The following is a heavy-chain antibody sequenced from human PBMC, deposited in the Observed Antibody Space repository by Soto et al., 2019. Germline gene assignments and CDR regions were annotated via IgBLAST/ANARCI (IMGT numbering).Heavy chain of an antibody. Sequence: PGGSLRLSCVASVFTFSRFWMHWVRRAPGRGLVWVSRITGDGAITTYADSVRGRFTISRDNAKSTVYLQMDSLRAEDTAVYYCATLNSFGSDYWGQGTSVTVSS. V-gene: IGHV3-74*01. J-gene: IGHJ4*02. CDR1: VFTFSRFW. CDR2: ITGDGAIT. D-gene: IGHD5-18*01. CDR3: ATLNSFGSDY.